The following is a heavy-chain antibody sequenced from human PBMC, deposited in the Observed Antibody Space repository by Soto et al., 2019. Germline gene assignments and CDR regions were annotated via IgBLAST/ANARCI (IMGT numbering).Heavy chain of an antibody. V-gene: IGHV4-34*01. CDR2: INHSGST. J-gene: IGHJ4*02. CDR1: GGSFSGYY. D-gene: IGHD1-26*01. CDR3: ASRPRVGEGYYFDY. Sequence: SETLSLTCAVYGGSFSGYYWRWIRQPPGKGLEWIGEINHSGSTNYNPSLKSRVTISVDTSKNQFSLKLSSVTAADTAVYYCASRPRVGEGYYFDYWGQGTLVTVSS.